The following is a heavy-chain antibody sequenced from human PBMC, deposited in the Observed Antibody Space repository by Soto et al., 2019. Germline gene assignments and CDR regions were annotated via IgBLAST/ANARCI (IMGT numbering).Heavy chain of an antibody. D-gene: IGHD3-10*01. J-gene: IGHJ4*02. V-gene: IGHV2-5*08. CDR2: IYWDDDK. CDR3: AHRLGSTAFDY. Sequence: TLSLTCTVSGASINTYFWSWIRQPPGKALEWLALIYWDDDKRYSPSLKSRLTITKDTSKNQVVLTMTNMDPVDTATYYCAHRLGSTAFDYWGQGTLVTVSS. CDR1: GASINTY.